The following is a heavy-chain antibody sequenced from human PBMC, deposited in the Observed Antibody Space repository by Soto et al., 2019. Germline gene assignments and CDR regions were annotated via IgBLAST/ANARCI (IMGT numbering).Heavy chain of an antibody. CDR2: IYYSGST. CDR1: GGSISSGHYY. Sequence: SETLSLTCTVSGGSISSGHYYWSWIRQHPGKGLEWIGYIYYSGSTYYNPSLKSRVTISVDTSKNQFSLKLSSVTAADTAVYYCARDSPSFGESLFVDHWFDPWGQGTLVTAPQ. J-gene: IGHJ5*02. V-gene: IGHV4-31*03. D-gene: IGHD3-10*01. CDR3: ARDSPSFGESLFVDHWFDP.